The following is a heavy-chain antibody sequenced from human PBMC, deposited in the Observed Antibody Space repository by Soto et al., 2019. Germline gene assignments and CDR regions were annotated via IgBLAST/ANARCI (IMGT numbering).Heavy chain of an antibody. V-gene: IGHV3-23*01. Sequence: GGSLRLSCAASGFTFENFGMSWVRQAPGKGLEWISSISGSGFKKYYADSVKGRFTISRDNSKSTVYLELNNLSAEDTAVYHCAKNQGVELVPLATVDWFDPWGQGSVVTVSS. CDR2: ISGSGFKK. CDR1: GFTFENFG. J-gene: IGHJ5*02. CDR3: AKNQGVELVPLATVDWFDP. D-gene: IGHD1-26*01.